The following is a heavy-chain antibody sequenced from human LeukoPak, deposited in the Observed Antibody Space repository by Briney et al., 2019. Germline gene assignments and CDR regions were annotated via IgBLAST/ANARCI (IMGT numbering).Heavy chain of an antibody. Sequence: GGSLRLSCAASGFTFEDYAMHWVRQAPGKGLEWVSGISWNSGSIGYADSVKGRFTISRDNAKNSLYLQMNSLRAEDTAVYYCARGFRIAAASDYYYYYYMDVWGKGTTVTISS. CDR1: GFTFEDYA. D-gene: IGHD6-25*01. V-gene: IGHV3-9*01. CDR2: ISWNSGSI. J-gene: IGHJ6*03. CDR3: ARGFRIAAASDYYYYYYMDV.